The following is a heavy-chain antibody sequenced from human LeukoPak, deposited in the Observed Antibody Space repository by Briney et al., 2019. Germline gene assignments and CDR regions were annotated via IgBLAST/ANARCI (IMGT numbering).Heavy chain of an antibody. V-gene: IGHV4-61*01. Sequence: SETLSLTCTVSGGSVSSGSYYWSWIRQPPGKGLEWIGYIYYSGSTNYNPSLKSRVTISVDTSKNQFSLKLSSVTAADTAVYYCARGGGDWFEFDYWGQGTLVTVFS. CDR2: IYYSGST. CDR1: GGSVSSGSYY. CDR3: ARGGGDWFEFDY. J-gene: IGHJ4*02. D-gene: IGHD2-21*02.